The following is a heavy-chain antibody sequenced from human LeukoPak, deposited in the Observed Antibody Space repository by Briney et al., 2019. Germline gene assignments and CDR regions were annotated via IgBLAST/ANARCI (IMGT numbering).Heavy chain of an antibody. V-gene: IGHV3-7*01. CDR3: ANGGTYSSGP. CDR2: IKPDESAQ. J-gene: IGHJ5*02. D-gene: IGHD3-22*01. CDR1: GFTFSNPW. Sequence: PGGSLRLSCAASGFTFSNPWMSWVRQAPGKGLEWVAPIKPDESAQYYVVSVKGRFTISRDNAKNSLFLQINSLRAEDTAVYYCANGGTYSSGPWGQGTLVTVSS.